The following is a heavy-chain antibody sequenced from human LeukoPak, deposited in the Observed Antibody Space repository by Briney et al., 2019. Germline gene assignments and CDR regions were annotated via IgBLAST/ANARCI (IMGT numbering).Heavy chain of an antibody. Sequence: QTGGSLRLSCAASGFTFSSYDMHWVRQAKGKGLKWVSGIGPGGDTFYPGSVKGRFTISRENAKNSLYLQMNSLTAGDTAVYYCASGAGAMIGHGLDVWGQGTTVTVSS. V-gene: IGHV3-13*04. J-gene: IGHJ6*02. CDR2: IGPGGDT. D-gene: IGHD1-26*01. CDR3: ASGAGAMIGHGLDV. CDR1: GFTFSSYD.